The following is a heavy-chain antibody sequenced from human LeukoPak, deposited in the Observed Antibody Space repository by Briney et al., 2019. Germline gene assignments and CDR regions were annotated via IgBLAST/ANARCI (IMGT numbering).Heavy chain of an antibody. CDR3: AKDLLSYYDSSGYAPGFDY. CDR1: GFTFSSYG. D-gene: IGHD3-22*01. V-gene: IGHV3-30*02. CDR2: IRYDKNNK. Sequence: PGGSLRLSCAASGFTFSSYGMHWVRQAPGKGLEWVAFIRYDKNNKYYADSVKGRFTISRDNSKNTLYLQMNSLRAEDTAVYYYAKDLLSYYDSSGYAPGFDYWGQGTLVTVSS. J-gene: IGHJ4*02.